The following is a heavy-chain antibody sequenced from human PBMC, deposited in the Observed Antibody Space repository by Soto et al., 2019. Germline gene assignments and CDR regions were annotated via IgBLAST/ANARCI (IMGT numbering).Heavy chain of an antibody. D-gene: IGHD3-22*01. CDR3: ARDQLYYNDISGRPLNAFDV. J-gene: IGHJ3*01. Sequence: ASVKVSCKASGYTFTRSGISWVRQAPGQGLEWMGWISTYNGGTNYAQKLQGRVTMTTDTSTSTAYMELRSLRSDDTAVYYCARDQLYYNDISGRPLNAFDVWGQGTMVTVSS. CDR1: GYTFTRSG. CDR2: ISTYNGGT. V-gene: IGHV1-18*01.